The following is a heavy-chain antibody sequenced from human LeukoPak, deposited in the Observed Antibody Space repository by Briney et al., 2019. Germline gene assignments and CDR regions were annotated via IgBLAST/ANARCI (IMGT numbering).Heavy chain of an antibody. V-gene: IGHV3-23*01. D-gene: IGHD2-2*01. CDR1: GFTFSSYA. CDR2: ISGSGGSA. CDR3: ASLGYCSSTSCYGYYYGMDV. J-gene: IGHJ6*02. Sequence: PGGSLRLSCAAPGFTFSSYAMSWVRQTPGKGLEWVAAISGSGGSAYYADSVKDRFTISRNNSKNTLYLQMNSLRAEDTAVYFCASLGYCSSTSCYGYYYGMDVWGQGTTVTVSS.